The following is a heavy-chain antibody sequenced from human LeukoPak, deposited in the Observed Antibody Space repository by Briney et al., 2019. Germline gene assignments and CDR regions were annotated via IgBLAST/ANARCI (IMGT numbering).Heavy chain of an antibody. V-gene: IGHV3-30*03. CDR1: GFTFSSYG. J-gene: IGHJ4*02. D-gene: IGHD4-17*01. Sequence: GGSLRLSCAASGFTFSSYGMHWVRQAPGKGLEWVAVISYDGSNKYYADSVKGRFTISRDNSKNTLYLQMNSLRAEDTAVYYSTYGDYGGGFDFWGQGTLVTVSS. CDR3: TYGDYGGGFDF. CDR2: ISYDGSNK.